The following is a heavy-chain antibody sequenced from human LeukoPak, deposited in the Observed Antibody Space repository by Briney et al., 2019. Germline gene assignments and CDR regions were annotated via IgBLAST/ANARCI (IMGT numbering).Heavy chain of an antibody. J-gene: IGHJ4*02. V-gene: IGHV1-18*01. Sequence: ASVKVSCKASGYTFTSYGISWVRQAPGQGLEWMGWISAYNGNTNYAQKLQGRVTMTTDTSTSTAYMELRSLRSDDTAVYYCARDRYYDSSGYYLPPDYWGQGTLVTASS. D-gene: IGHD3-22*01. CDR3: ARDRYYDSSGYYLPPDY. CDR1: GYTFTSYG. CDR2: ISAYNGNT.